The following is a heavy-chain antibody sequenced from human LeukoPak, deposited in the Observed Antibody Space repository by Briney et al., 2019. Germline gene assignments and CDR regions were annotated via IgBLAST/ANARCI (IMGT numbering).Heavy chain of an antibody. D-gene: IGHD2-2*01. CDR1: GYTFTGYY. V-gene: IGHV1-2*02. J-gene: IGHJ4*02. CDR2: INPNSGGT. Sequence: ASVKVSCKASGYTFTGYYMHWVRQAPGQGLEWMGWINPNSGGTNYAQKFQGRVTMTRDTSISTAYMELSRLRSDDTAVYYCARDTGGTSSAFDYWGQGTLVTVSS. CDR3: ARDTGGTSSAFDY.